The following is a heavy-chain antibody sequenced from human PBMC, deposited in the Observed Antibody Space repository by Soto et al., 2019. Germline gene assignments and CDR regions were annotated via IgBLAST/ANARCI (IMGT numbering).Heavy chain of an antibody. CDR2: ISSSSSSYI. CDR3: AREVYGENDAFDI. D-gene: IGHD3-10*01. J-gene: IGHJ3*02. V-gene: IGHV3-21*01. Sequence: GGSLRLSCAASGFTFSSYSMNWVRQAPGKGLEWVSSISSSSSSYIYYADSVKGRFTISRDNAKNSLYLQMNSLRAEDTAVYYCAREVYGENDAFDIWGQGTMVTVS. CDR1: GFTFSSYS.